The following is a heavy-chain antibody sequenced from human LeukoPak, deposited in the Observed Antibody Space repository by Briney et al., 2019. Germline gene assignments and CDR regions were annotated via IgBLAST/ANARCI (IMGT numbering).Heavy chain of an antibody. V-gene: IGHV1-2*02. J-gene: IGHJ4*02. D-gene: IGHD4-23*01. CDR2: INPNSGGT. CDR1: GYTFTGYY. CDR3: ARVGAYGGNSGSWFY. Sequence: ASVKVSCKASGYTFTGYYMHWVRQAPGQGLEWMGWINPNSGGTNYAQKFQGRVTMTRNTSISTAYMELSSLRSEDTAVYYCARVGAYGGNSGSWFYWGQGTLVTVSS.